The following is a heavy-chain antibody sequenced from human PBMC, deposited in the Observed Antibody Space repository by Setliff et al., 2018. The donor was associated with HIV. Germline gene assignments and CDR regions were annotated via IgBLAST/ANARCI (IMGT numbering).Heavy chain of an antibody. CDR3: AREGPPVDVAGRYLQH. V-gene: IGHV3-74*01. J-gene: IGHJ1*01. CDR1: GFTFSNHW. CDR2: INSDGIAR. D-gene: IGHD2-15*01. Sequence: GGSLRLSCEASGFTFSNHWMHWVRQVPGKGLLWVSRINSDGIARGYADSVKGRFTISRDNGRNTLYLQMNSLRDEDSAVYHCAREGPPVDVAGRYLQHWGRGTLVTVSS.